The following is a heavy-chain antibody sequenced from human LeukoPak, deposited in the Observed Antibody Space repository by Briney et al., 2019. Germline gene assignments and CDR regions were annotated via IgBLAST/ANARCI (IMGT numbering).Heavy chain of an antibody. J-gene: IGHJ5*02. CDR2: INPNSGGT. Sequence: ASVKVSCKASGYTFTGYYMHWVRQAPGQGLERMGWINPNSGGTNYAQKFQGRVTMTRDTSISTAYMELSRLRSDDTAVYYCARDLIPWISYYYGSGSLNWFDPWGQGTLVTVSS. CDR3: ARDLIPWISYYYGSGSLNWFDP. D-gene: IGHD3-10*01. CDR1: GYTFTGYY. V-gene: IGHV1-2*02.